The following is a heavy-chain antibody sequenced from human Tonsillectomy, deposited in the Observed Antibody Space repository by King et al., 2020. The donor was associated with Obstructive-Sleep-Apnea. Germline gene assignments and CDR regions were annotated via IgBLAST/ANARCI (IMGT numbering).Heavy chain of an antibody. J-gene: IGHJ4*02. CDR3: VRGVERRKYVSRGYYYFDY. D-gene: IGHD3-22*01. CDR1: GGSVSSGSYY. V-gene: IGHV4-61*01. CDR2: IYYSGST. Sequence: VQLQESGPGLVKPSETLSLTCTVSGGSVSSGSYYWSWIRQPPGKGLEWIGYIYYSGSTNYNPSLKSRVTISVDTSKNQFSLKLGSVTAADTAVYYCVRGVERRKYVSRGYYYFDYWGQGTLVTVSS.